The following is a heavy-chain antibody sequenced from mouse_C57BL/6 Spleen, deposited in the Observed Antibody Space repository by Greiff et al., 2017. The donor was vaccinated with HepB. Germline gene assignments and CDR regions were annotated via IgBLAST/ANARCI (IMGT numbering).Heavy chain of an antibody. CDR1: GYTFTDHT. J-gene: IGHJ4*01. D-gene: IGHD2-4*01. Sequence: QVQLQQSDAELVKPGASVKISCKVSGYTFTDHTIHWMKQRPEQGLEWIGYIYPRDGSTKYNEKFKGKATLTADKSSSTAYMQINSLTSEDSAVYFCASPGDYDYYAMDYWGQGTSVTVSS. CDR2: IYPRDGST. CDR3: ASPGDYDYYAMDY. V-gene: IGHV1-78*01.